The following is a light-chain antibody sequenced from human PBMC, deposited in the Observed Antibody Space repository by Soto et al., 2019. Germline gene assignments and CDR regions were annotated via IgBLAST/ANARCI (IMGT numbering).Light chain of an antibody. Sequence: QSVLPQPASVSGSPGQSITISCTGTSSDVGAYDYVSWYQQRPDKAPQLMIYEVFYRPSGVSSRFSGSKSGNTASLTISGLQGEDEADYYCSSYTVSSSLVFGTGTKVTVL. CDR2: EVF. CDR3: SSYTVSSSLV. V-gene: IGLV2-14*01. CDR1: SSDVGAYDY. J-gene: IGLJ1*01.